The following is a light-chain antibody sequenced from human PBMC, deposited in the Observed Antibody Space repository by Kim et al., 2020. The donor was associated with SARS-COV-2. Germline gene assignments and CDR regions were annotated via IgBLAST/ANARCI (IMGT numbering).Light chain of an antibody. V-gene: IGKV3-20*01. CDR3: QQYLISPRT. CDR2: GAS. J-gene: IGKJ4*01. CDR1: QSVTSNY. Sequence: EIVLTQSPGTLSLSPGNRATLFCRASQSVTSNYLSWYQQKPGQAPRLLIYGASSRAAGVPDRFSGSGSGTDFTLTISRLEPEDFAVYYCQQYLISPRTFGGGTKVEI.